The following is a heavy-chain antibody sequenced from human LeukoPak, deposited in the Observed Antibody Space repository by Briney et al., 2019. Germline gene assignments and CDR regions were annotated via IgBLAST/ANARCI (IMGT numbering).Heavy chain of an antibody. Sequence: PSETLSLTCTVSGGSISSYYWNWIRQPAGKGLEWIGRIYTSGSTSYNSSLKSRVTMSVDTSKNQFSLKLSSVTAADTAVYYCARVGTYGSGSYLSWLDYWGQGTLVTVSS. CDR2: IYTSGST. D-gene: IGHD3-10*01. V-gene: IGHV4-4*07. CDR3: ARVGTYGSGSYLSWLDY. CDR1: GGSISSYY. J-gene: IGHJ4*02.